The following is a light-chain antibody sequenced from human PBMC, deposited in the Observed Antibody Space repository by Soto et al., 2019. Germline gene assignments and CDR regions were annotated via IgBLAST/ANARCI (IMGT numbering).Light chain of an antibody. V-gene: IGKV3-15*01. CDR2: GAS. Sequence: EIVMTQSPATLSVSPGEGATLSCRASQSVSSKLAWYQQKPGQAPRLLIYGASTRATGIPARFSGSGSGTEFTLIISSLQSEDSAVYYCQQYGSSPHTFGQGTKVDIK. CDR3: QQYGSSPHT. CDR1: QSVSSK. J-gene: IGKJ1*01.